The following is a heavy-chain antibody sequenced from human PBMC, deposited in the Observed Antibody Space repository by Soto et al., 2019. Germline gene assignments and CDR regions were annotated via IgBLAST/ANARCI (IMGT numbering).Heavy chain of an antibody. J-gene: IGHJ4*02. Sequence: ASVKVSCKASGYTFTSYGISWVRQAPGQGLERMGWISAYNGNTNYAQKLQGRVTMTTDTSTSTAYMELRSLRSDDTAVYYCARVATLLWFGELSPYYFDYWGQGTLVTVSS. CDR3: ARVATLLWFGELSPYYFDY. CDR2: ISAYNGNT. V-gene: IGHV1-18*01. D-gene: IGHD3-10*01. CDR1: GYTFTSYG.